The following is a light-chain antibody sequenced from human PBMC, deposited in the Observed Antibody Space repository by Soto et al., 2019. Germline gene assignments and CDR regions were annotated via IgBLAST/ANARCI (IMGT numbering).Light chain of an antibody. J-gene: IGLJ1*01. CDR3: ETWDSNTQV. Sequence: QLVLTQSSSASASLGSSVKLTCTLSSGHSSDINAWHQQQPVKAPRYLMNLEGSGSYNKGSGVPDRFSGSSTVADRSLTIPNVQSEDGDDYYCETWDSNTQVFGTGTKLTVL. CDR2: LEGSGSY. V-gene: IGLV4-60*03. CDR1: SGHSSDI.